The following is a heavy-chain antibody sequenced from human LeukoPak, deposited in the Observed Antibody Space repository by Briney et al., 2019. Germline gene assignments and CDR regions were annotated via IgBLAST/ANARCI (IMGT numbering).Heavy chain of an antibody. Sequence: GGSLRLSCAASGFTFSNYSINWVRQAPGKGLEWVSSISSSSSYIYYADSVKGRFTISRDNAKNSLYLQMNSLRAEDMALYYCAKGAHRRYSSGPLDYWGQGTLVTVSS. D-gene: IGHD6-19*01. CDR1: GFTFSNYS. CDR3: AKGAHRRYSSGPLDY. CDR2: ISSSSSYI. J-gene: IGHJ4*02. V-gene: IGHV3-21*04.